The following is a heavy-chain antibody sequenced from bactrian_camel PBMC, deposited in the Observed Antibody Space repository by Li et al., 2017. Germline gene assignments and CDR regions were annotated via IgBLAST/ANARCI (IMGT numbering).Heavy chain of an antibody. CDR3: AADRAPRGSGSTLRCLRPNENAY. CDR1: GYTVSSSC. D-gene: IGHD7*01. CDR2: IYTGSSGI. Sequence: HVQLVESGGGSVQAGGSLTLSCVLSGYTVSSSCMGWFRQVPGKEREGVAAIYTGSSGIAYTDSVKGRFTFSQDNAKNTLYLRMNSLKPEDTAMYYCAADRAPRGSGSTLRCLRPNENAYWGQGTQVTVS. V-gene: IGHV3S1*01. J-gene: IGHJ4*01.